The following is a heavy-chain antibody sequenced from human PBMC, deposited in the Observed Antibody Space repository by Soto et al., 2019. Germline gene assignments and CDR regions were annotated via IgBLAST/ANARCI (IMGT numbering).Heavy chain of an antibody. Sequence: GASVKVSCKASGYTFTSYDINWVRQAPGQGLEWMGRIIPNLGIAGYAQKFQGRVTITTDKSMSTAYMELSSLRSEDTAVYYCASRLPFDYWGQGTLVTVSS. CDR2: IIPNLGIA. CDR1: GYTFTSYD. CDR3: ASRLPFDY. J-gene: IGHJ4*02. V-gene: IGHV1-69*04.